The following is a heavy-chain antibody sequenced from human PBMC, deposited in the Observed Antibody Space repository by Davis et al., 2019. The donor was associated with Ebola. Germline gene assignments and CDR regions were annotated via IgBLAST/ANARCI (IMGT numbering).Heavy chain of an antibody. CDR2: ISYDGSNK. Sequence: GESLKISCAASGFTFSSYGMHWVRQAPGKGLEWVAVISYDGSNKYYADSVKGRFTISRDNSKNTLYLQMNSLRAEDTAAYYCAKDLKGVVHDAFDIWGQGTKVTVSS. CDR1: GFTFSSYG. CDR3: AKDLKGVVHDAFDI. V-gene: IGHV3-30*18. J-gene: IGHJ3*02. D-gene: IGHD2-15*01.